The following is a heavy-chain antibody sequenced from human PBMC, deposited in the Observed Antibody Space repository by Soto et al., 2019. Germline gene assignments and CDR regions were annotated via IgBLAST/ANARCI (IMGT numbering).Heavy chain of an antibody. CDR1: GFTFDDYA. D-gene: IGHD6-19*01. Sequence: GGSLRLSCAASGFTFDDYAMHWVRQAPGKGLEWVSGISWNSGSIGYADSVKGRFTISRDNAKNSLYLQMNSLRAEDTALYYCARGPVAVRFVYFQHWGQGTLVTVSS. CDR2: ISWNSGSI. V-gene: IGHV3-9*01. J-gene: IGHJ1*01. CDR3: ARGPVAVRFVYFQH.